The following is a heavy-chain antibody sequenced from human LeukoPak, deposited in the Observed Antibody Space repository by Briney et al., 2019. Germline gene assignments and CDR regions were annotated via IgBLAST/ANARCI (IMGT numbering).Heavy chain of an antibody. CDR3: ARVRIEYDYVWGSYRRNPSFDY. CDR1: GFTFITYW. Sequence: GGSLRLSCAACGFTFITYWMTWVRQAPGKGLEWVANIKQDGSEKYYVDSVKGRFTISRDNAKNSVYLQMNSLRAEDTAMYYCARVRIEYDYVWGSYRRNPSFDYWGQGTLVTVSS. D-gene: IGHD3-16*02. J-gene: IGHJ4*02. V-gene: IGHV3-7*01. CDR2: IKQDGSEK.